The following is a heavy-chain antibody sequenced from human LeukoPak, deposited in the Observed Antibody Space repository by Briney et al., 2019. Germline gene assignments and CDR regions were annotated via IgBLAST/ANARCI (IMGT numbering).Heavy chain of an antibody. CDR2: SSGGGNT. D-gene: IGHD2-21*01. Sequence: GGSVRLSCSASGFHVSNPYVIDVRHAPGEGLERLSGSSGGGNTYYADSVKGRLSSSRDISKNTLYLQMNGLRAEDTAVYYCARGLADCGGDCSDYWGQGTLVTVSS. V-gene: IGHV3-66*02. CDR1: GFHVSNPY. CDR3: ARGLADCGGDCSDY. J-gene: IGHJ4*02.